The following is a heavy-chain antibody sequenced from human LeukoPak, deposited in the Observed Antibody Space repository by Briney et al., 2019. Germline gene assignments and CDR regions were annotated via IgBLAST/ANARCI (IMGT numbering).Heavy chain of an antibody. Sequence: SETLSLTCTVSAGSISNYYWSWIRQPPGKGLEWIGYISYSGSTYYNPSLKSRVTISVDRSKNQFSLKLSSVTAADTAVYYCARDRTGGSYEGATHFDYWGQGTLVTVSS. CDR2: ISYSGST. J-gene: IGHJ4*02. V-gene: IGHV4-59*12. D-gene: IGHD1-26*01. CDR3: ARDRTGGSYEGATHFDY. CDR1: AGSISNYY.